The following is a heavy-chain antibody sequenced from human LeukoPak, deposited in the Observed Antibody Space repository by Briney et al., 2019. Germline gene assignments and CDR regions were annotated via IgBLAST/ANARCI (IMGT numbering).Heavy chain of an antibody. CDR1: GFTFSSYS. J-gene: IGHJ4*02. V-gene: IGHV3-21*01. Sequence: PGGSLRLSCAASGFTFSSYSMNWVRQAPGKGLEWVSSISSSSSYIYYADSVKGRFTISRDNAKNSLYLQMNSLRAEDTAVHYCARVSYGSGSYYTPDYWGQGTLVTVSS. CDR3: ARVSYGSGSYYTPDY. D-gene: IGHD3-10*01. CDR2: ISSSSSYI.